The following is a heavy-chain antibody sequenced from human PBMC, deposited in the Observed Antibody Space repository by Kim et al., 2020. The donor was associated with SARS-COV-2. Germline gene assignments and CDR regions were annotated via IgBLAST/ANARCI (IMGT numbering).Heavy chain of an antibody. CDR2: IYTSGST. D-gene: IGHD3-10*01. J-gene: IGHJ5*02. Sequence: SETLSLTCTVSGGSISSYYWSWIRQPAGKGLEWIGRIYTSGSTNYNPSLKSRVTMSVDTSKNQFSLKLSSVTAADTAVYYCARVLPPDYYGSGSYQRVGWFDPWGQGTLVTVSS. CDR3: ARVLPPDYYGSGSYQRVGWFDP. CDR1: GGSISSYY. V-gene: IGHV4-4*07.